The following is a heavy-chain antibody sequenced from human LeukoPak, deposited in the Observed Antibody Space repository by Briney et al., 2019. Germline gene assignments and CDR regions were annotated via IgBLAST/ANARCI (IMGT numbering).Heavy chain of an antibody. D-gene: IGHD4-23*01. CDR2: VDPEDGET. Sequence: ASVKVSCKVSGYTFTDYYMHWVRQAPGKGLEWMGLVDPEDGETIYAEKFQGRVTITADTSTDTAYMELSSLRSEDTAVYYCATAVATTEIDYWGQGTLVTVSS. CDR3: ATAVATTEIDY. V-gene: IGHV1-69-2*01. J-gene: IGHJ4*02. CDR1: GYTFTDYY.